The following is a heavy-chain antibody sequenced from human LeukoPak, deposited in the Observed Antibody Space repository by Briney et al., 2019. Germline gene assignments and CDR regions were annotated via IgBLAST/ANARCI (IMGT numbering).Heavy chain of an antibody. D-gene: IGHD3-3*01. J-gene: IGHJ5*02. V-gene: IGHV1-2*02. CDR3: ARVAHETIFGDGWFDP. CDR1: GYTFTDYY. Sequence: VASVKVSCKASGYTFTDYYVHWVRQAPGQGLEWMGWINPKSGGTNYAQNFQGRVTMTRDTSITTAYIELNRLTSDDTAVYYCARVAHETIFGDGWFDPWGQGTLVTVSS. CDR2: INPKSGGT.